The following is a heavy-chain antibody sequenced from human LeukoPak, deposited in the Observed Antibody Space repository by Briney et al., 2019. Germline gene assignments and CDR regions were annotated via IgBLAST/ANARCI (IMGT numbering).Heavy chain of an antibody. CDR1: GFTFSSYS. CDR3: ARDPDILTGFYYYYYGMDV. CDR2: ITSSSSYI. J-gene: IGHJ6*01. D-gene: IGHD3-9*01. Sequence: PGGSLRLSCAASGFTFSSYSMNWVRQAPGKGLEWVSSITSSSSYIYYADSVKGRFTISRDNAKNSLYLQMNSLRAEDTAVYYCARDPDILTGFYYYYYGMDVWGQGTTVTVCS. V-gene: IGHV3-21*01.